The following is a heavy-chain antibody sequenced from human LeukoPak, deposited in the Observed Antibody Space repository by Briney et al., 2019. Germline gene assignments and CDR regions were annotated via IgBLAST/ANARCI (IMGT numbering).Heavy chain of an antibody. J-gene: IGHJ5*02. Sequence: ASVKVSCKASGYIFTDYYLHWVRQAPGQGLEWMGGIIPIFGTANYAQKFQGRVTITADKSTSTAYMELSSLRSEDTAVYYCARGPDGWFDPWGQGTLVTVSS. V-gene: IGHV1-69*06. CDR3: ARGPDGWFDP. CDR2: IIPIFGTA. CDR1: GYIFTDYY.